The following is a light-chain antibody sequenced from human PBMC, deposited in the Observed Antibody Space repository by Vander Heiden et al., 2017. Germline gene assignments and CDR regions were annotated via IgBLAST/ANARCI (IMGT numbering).Light chain of an antibody. CDR2: GTS. V-gene: IGKV3-20*01. CDR1: QSVSSYY. J-gene: IGKJ2*01. Sequence: EIVLTQSPGTLSLSPGERATLSCRASQSVSSYYLAWYQQKPGQAPRLLIYGTSSRATGIKDRFSGSGSGTDFTRTISRMEPEDFEGYDGQQYGVFGQGTKLEIK. CDR3: QQYGV.